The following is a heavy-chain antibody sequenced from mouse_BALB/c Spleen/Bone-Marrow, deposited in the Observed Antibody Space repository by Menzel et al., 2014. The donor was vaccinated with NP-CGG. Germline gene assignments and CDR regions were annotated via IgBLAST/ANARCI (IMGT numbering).Heavy chain of an antibody. CDR3: ARRGRYDGFDY. J-gene: IGHJ2*01. CDR1: GYTFTDYA. CDR2: ISTYYGDA. Sequence: QVQLKQSGAELVRPGVSVKISCKGSGYTFTDYATHWVKQSHAKSLEWIGVISTYYGDASYNQKFKGKATMTVDKSSSTAYMELARLTSEDSAIHYCARRGRYDGFDYWGQGTTLTVSS. D-gene: IGHD2-14*01. V-gene: IGHV1S137*01.